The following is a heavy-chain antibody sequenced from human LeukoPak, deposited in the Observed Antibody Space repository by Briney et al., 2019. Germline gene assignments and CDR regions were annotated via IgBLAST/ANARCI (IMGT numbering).Heavy chain of an antibody. CDR1: GGTFSSYA. J-gene: IGHJ4*02. D-gene: IGHD1-7*01. CDR2: IIPIFGTA. Sequence: GASVKVSCKASGGTFSSYAISWVRQAPGQGPEWMGGIIPIFGTANYAQKFQGRVTITADESTSTAYMELSSLRSEDTAVYYCARAGELELRDGYFDYWGQGTLVTVSS. CDR3: ARAGELELRDGYFDY. V-gene: IGHV1-69*13.